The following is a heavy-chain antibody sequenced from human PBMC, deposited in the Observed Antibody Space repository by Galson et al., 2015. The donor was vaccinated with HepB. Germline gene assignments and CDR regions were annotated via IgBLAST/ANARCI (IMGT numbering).Heavy chain of an antibody. D-gene: IGHD3-10*01. J-gene: IGHJ6*02. V-gene: IGHV1-69*06. CDR3: ASIPRGGSGLAYYYYGMDV. CDR1: GGTFSSYA. Sequence: SVKVSCKASGGTFSSYAISWVRQAPGQGLEWMGGIIPIFGTANYAQKFQGRVTITADKSTSTAYMELSSLRSEDTAVYYCASIPRGGSGLAYYYYGMDVWGQGTTVTVSS. CDR2: IIPIFGTA.